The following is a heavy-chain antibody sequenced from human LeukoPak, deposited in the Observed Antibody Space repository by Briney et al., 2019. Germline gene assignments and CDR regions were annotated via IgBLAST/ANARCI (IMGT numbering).Heavy chain of an antibody. J-gene: IGHJ6*02. Sequence: GGSLRLSCAASGFTFSSYWMSWVRQAPGKGLEWVANIKLDGSEKYYVDSVKGRFTISRDNAKNSLYLQMNSLRAEDTAVYYCARDSSYCSSTSCYEDYGMDVWGQGTTVTVSS. CDR3: ARDSSYCSSTSCYEDYGMDV. D-gene: IGHD2-2*01. CDR2: IKLDGSEK. CDR1: GFTFSSYW. V-gene: IGHV3-7*01.